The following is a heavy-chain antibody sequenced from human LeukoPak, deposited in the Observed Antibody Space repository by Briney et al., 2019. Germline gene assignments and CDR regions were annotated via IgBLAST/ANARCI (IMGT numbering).Heavy chain of an antibody. V-gene: IGHV4-30-4*01. D-gene: IGHD3-10*01. CDR2: IYYSGST. CDR1: GGSISSGDYY. CDR3: ARDGWFGELFWFDP. J-gene: IGHJ5*02. Sequence: QTSETLSRTCTVSGGSISSGDYYWSWIRQPPGKGLEWIGYIYYSGSTYYNPSLKSRVTISVDTSKNQFSLKLSSVTAADTAVYYCARDGWFGELFWFDPWGQGTLVTVSS.